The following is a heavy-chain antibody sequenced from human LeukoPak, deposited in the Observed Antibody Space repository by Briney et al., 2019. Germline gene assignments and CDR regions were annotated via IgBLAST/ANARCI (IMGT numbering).Heavy chain of an antibody. CDR2: MNPNSGNT. D-gene: IGHD2-2*01. J-gene: IGHJ4*02. CDR3: ARTCSGTSCSDFDS. CDR1: GYTFTNYD. V-gene: IGHV1-8*03. Sequence: GASVKVSCKASGYTFTNYDINWVRQATGQGLEWMGWMNPNSGNTGYAQKFQDRVTFTRDTSMSTAYMELSSLRSEDTAVYYCARTCSGTSCSDFDSWGQGTLVTVST.